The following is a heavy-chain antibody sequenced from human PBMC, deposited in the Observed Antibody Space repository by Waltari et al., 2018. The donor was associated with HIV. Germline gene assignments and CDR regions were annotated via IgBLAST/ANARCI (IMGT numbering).Heavy chain of an antibody. CDR3: ARDRQGTVTKDFDY. Sequence: EVQLVESGGGLVKPGGSLRLSCAASGFTFSSNIMNWVRQAPGKGLDWVSSISISSTFIYYADSGKGRFTIARDNAKNSLYLQMNSLRAEDTAVYYCARDRQGTVTKDFDYWGQGTLVTVSS. V-gene: IGHV3-21*01. CDR2: ISISSTFI. J-gene: IGHJ4*02. D-gene: IGHD4-17*01. CDR1: GFTFSSNI.